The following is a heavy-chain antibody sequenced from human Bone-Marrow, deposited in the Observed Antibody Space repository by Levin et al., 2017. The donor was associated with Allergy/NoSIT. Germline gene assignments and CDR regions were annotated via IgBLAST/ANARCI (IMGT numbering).Heavy chain of an antibody. J-gene: IGHJ6*02. D-gene: IGHD2-15*01. CDR1: GFTFSDYY. V-gene: IGHV3-11*05. CDR3: ARAEGGGSSTYFYNGKDV. Sequence: GESLKISCSASGFTFSDYYMNWIRQAPGKGLEWVSHISSSATYTNYADSVKGRFTISRDKAKKSVYLQMNRLRDEDTAVYYCARAEGGGSSTYFYNGKDVWGQGTTVTVSS. CDR2: ISSSATYT.